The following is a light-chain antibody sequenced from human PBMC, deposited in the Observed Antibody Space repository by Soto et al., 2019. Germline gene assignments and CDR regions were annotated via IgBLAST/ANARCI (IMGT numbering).Light chain of an antibody. Sequence: DIQMTQSPFTLSASVGDRVTITCRASQHIVSWLAWYQQKPGKAPKLLIYDASTLERGVPSRFRDSGYGTDFTLTISSLQPDDFAVYYCQQYNNWPITFGQGTRLEI. CDR2: DAS. CDR3: QQYNNWPIT. J-gene: IGKJ5*01. CDR1: QHIVSW. V-gene: IGKV1-5*01.